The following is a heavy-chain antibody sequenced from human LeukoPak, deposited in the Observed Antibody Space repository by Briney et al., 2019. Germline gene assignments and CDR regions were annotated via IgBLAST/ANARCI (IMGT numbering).Heavy chain of an antibody. V-gene: IGHV1-3*01. D-gene: IGHD6-19*01. Sequence: ASVKVSCKASGYTFTSYGISWVRQAPGRGLEWMGWINAGNGNTKYSQKFQGRVTITRDTSASTAYMELSSLRSEDTAVYYCARDDQWLGPFDYWGQGTLVTVSS. J-gene: IGHJ4*02. CDR1: GYTFTSYG. CDR2: INAGNGNT. CDR3: ARDDQWLGPFDY.